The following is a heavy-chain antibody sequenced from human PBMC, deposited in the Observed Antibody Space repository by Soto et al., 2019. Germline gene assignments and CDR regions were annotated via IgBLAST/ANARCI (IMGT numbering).Heavy chain of an antibody. J-gene: IGHJ4*02. Sequence: SETLSLTCAVSGGSISSGGYSWSWIRQPPGKGLEWIGYIYHSGSTYYNPSLKSRVTISVDRSKNQISLKLSSVTVADTAVNYCCRGHNWGAFDYWGQGTLVTVSS. V-gene: IGHV4-30-2*01. D-gene: IGHD7-27*01. CDR1: GGSISSGGYS. CDR3: CRGHNWGAFDY. CDR2: IYHSGST.